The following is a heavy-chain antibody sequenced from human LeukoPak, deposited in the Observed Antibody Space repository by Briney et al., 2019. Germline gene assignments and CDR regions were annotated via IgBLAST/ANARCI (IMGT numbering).Heavy chain of an antibody. CDR2: ISYDGSKK. J-gene: IGHJ4*02. V-gene: IGHV3-30*04. CDR1: GCTFNNYA. D-gene: IGHD6-19*01. CDR3: AREGSSGWNVSQFYFEN. Sequence: PGGSLCLSCAASGCTFNNYAIHWVRQAPGKGLEWVAVISYDGSKKYYADSVKGRSTTSRTTTKHTLYIQMNSPPADKTAFYYCAREGSSGWNVSQFYFENWGQETLVTVSS.